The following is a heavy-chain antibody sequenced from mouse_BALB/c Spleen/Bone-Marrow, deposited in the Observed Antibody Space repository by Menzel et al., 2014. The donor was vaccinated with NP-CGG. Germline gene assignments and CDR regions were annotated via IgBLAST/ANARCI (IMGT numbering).Heavy chain of an antibody. Sequence: EVKLQESGGGLVQPGGSLKLSCAASGLDFSRYWMSWVRQAPGKGLEWIGEINPDSSTINYTPSLKDKFIISRDNAKNTLYLQMSKVRSEDTALYYCARHGYYAMDYWGQGTSVTVSS. CDR1: GLDFSRYW. J-gene: IGHJ4*01. CDR3: ARHGYYAMDY. V-gene: IGHV4-1*02. CDR2: INPDSSTI.